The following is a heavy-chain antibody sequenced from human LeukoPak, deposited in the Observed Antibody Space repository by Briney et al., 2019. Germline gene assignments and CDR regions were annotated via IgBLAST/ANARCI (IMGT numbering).Heavy chain of an antibody. D-gene: IGHD3-10*01. Sequence: SEPMTLTCSVSDSSISCSSYYWRRIREPPGEGLESIGSIYYSGSTYYNLSLESPCTISVDTSKNQLSLELSSVTAADTAVYYCARESYYCGSVPEDFDYWGQGTLVTVSS. CDR3: ARESYYCGSVPEDFDY. V-gene: IGHV4-39*07. CDR1: DSSISCSSYY. J-gene: IGHJ4*02. CDR2: IYYSGST.